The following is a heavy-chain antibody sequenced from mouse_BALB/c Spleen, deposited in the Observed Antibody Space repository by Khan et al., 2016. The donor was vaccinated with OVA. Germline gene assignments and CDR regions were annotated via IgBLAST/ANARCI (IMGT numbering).Heavy chain of an antibody. CDR2: INSGGSA. D-gene: IGHD1-1*01. J-gene: IGHJ1*01. CDR3: GRGLFYGTTYDYWYFDV. CDR1: GFTFSSYA. Sequence: EVELVESGGGLVKPGGSLKLSCAASGFTFSSYAMSWVRQTPEKRLEWVASINSGGSAYSLDSMQGRFTISRDNARNILYLQMSSLRSEDTAMYYCGRGLFYGTTYDYWYFDVWGAGTTVTVSS. V-gene: IGHV5-6-5*01.